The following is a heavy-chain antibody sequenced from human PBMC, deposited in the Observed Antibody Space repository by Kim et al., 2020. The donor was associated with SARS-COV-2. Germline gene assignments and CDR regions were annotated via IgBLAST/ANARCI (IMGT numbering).Heavy chain of an antibody. Sequence: SETLSLTCAVYGGSFSGYYWSWIRQPPGKGLEWIGEINHSGSTNYNPSLKSRVPISVDTSKNQFSLKLSSVTAADTAVYYCARGRYSSSWYGVRGWLDPWGQGTLVTVSS. CDR2: INHSGST. J-gene: IGHJ5*02. CDR3: ARGRYSSSWYGVRGWLDP. D-gene: IGHD6-13*01. CDR1: GGSFSGYY. V-gene: IGHV4-34*01.